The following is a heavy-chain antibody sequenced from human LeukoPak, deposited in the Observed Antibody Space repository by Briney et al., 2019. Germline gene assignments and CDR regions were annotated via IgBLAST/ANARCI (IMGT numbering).Heavy chain of an antibody. CDR1: GFTFGNTW. Sequence: PGGSLRLSCAASGFTFGNTWMSWVRQAPGKGLGWVGHVKSKVDGGTIAYAAPAQGRFTISKDDSRSTLYLQMNSLKSEDTAVYYCSTSRGWQQLASWGQGTLVTVSS. J-gene: IGHJ5*02. CDR2: VKSKVDGGTI. V-gene: IGHV3-15*01. D-gene: IGHD6-13*01. CDR3: STSRGWQQLAS.